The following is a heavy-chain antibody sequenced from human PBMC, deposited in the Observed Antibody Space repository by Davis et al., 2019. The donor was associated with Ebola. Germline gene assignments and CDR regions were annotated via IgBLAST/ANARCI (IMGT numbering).Heavy chain of an antibody. V-gene: IGHV1-2*06. Sequence: AASVKVSCKTSGYTFTGHYIQWVRQAPGQGLEWMGRINPNSGVTNYAQKFQGRVTMTRDTSISTAYMELSRLRSDDTAVYYCARASGLWFGELLYTKPYYFDYWGQGTLVTVSS. CDR3: ARASGLWFGELLYTKPYYFDY. CDR1: GYTFTGHY. D-gene: IGHD3-10*01. J-gene: IGHJ4*02. CDR2: INPNSGVT.